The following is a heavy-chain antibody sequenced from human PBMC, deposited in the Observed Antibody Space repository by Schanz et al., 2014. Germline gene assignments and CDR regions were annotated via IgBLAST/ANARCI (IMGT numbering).Heavy chain of an antibody. CDR1: GFIFSDYY. CDR3: ARGGSGSHYRLDY. CDR2: ISSGGTTT. J-gene: IGHJ4*02. V-gene: IGHV3-11*04. Sequence: QVQLVESGGGLVKPGGSLRLSCAASGFIFSDYYMAWIRQAPGKGPEYVSYISSGGTTTYHSDSVKGRFTISRDNSKNSLYLQMNSLRAEDTGLYFCARGGSGSHYRLDYWGQGTLVTVSS. D-gene: IGHD1-26*01.